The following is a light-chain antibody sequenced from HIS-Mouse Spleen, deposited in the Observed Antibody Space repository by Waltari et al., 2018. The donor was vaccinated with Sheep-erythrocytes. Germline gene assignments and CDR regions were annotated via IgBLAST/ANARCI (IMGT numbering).Light chain of an antibody. CDR2: EGS. J-gene: IGLJ2*01. V-gene: IGLV2-23*01. CDR3: CSYAGSSTYVV. CDR1: SSDVGSYNL. Sequence: QSALTQPASVSGSPGQSITISCTGTSSDVGSYNLVSWYQQHPGQAPKLLIYEGSNRPSGVSNSFSGSKSGNTASLTISGLQAEDEADYYCCSYAGSSTYVVFGGGTKLTVL.